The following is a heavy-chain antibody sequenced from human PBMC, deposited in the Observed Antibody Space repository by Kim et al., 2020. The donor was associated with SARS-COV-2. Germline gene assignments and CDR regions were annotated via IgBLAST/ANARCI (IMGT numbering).Heavy chain of an antibody. CDR3: ARVGDSGSYYEGRRSFDI. CDR2: IKQDGSEK. Sequence: GGSLRLSCAASGFTFSSYWMSWVRQAPGKGPEWVANIKQDGSEKYYVDSVKGRFTISRDNAKNSLYLQMNSLRAEDTAVYYCARVGDSGSYYEGRRSFDICGQGTMVSVSA. D-gene: IGHD1-26*01. V-gene: IGHV3-7*01. CDR1: GFTFSSYW. J-gene: IGHJ3*02.